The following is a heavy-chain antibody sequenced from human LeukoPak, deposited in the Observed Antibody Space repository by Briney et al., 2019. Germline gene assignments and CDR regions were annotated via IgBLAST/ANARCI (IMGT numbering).Heavy chain of an antibody. CDR2: INHSGST. CDR3: AREWVTMVRGLRPADWYFDL. CDR1: GGSFSGYY. D-gene: IGHD3-10*01. Sequence: SETLSLTCAVYGGSFSGYYWSWIRQPPGKGLEWIGEINHSGSTNYNPSLKSRVTISVDTSKNQFSLKLSSVTAADTAVYYCAREWVTMVRGLRPADWYFDLWGRGTLVTVSS. J-gene: IGHJ2*01. V-gene: IGHV4-34*01.